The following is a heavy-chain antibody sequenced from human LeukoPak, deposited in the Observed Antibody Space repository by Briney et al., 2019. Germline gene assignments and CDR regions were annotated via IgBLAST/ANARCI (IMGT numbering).Heavy chain of an antibody. D-gene: IGHD3-22*01. V-gene: IGHV1-18*01. CDR1: GYTFTSYG. Sequence: GASVKVSCKASGYTFTSYGISWVRQAPGQGLEWMGWISAYNGNTNYAQKLQGRVTMTTDTSTSTAYMELRSLGSDDTAVYYCARDLRIDSSGYPPRYYYYGMDVWGQGTTVTVSS. CDR3: ARDLRIDSSGYPPRYYYYGMDV. J-gene: IGHJ6*02. CDR2: ISAYNGNT.